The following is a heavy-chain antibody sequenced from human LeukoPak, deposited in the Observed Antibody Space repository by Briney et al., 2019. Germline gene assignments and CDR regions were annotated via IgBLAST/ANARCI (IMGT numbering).Heavy chain of an antibody. Sequence: GGSLRLSCAASGFTFSSHAMSWVRQAPGKGLEWVSAISGSGGSTYYADSVKGRFTISRDNSKNTLYLQMNSLRAEDTAVYYCAKVRARSYGSPQGVVDYWGQGTLVTVSS. CDR1: GFTFSSHA. CDR3: AKVRARSYGSPQGVVDY. J-gene: IGHJ4*02. D-gene: IGHD3-10*01. CDR2: ISGSGGST. V-gene: IGHV3-23*01.